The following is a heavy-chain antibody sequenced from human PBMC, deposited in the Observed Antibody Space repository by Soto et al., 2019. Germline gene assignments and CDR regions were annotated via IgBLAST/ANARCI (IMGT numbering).Heavy chain of an antibody. Sequence: SGPTLVNPTQTLTLTYTFSGFSLSTSGVGVGWIRQPPGKALEWLALIYWDDDKRYSPSLNSRLTITKDTSKNQVVLTMTNMDPVDTATYYCARAQQLVPFDYWGQGTLVTVSS. CDR1: GFSLSTSGVG. CDR2: IYWDDDK. J-gene: IGHJ4*02. D-gene: IGHD6-13*01. V-gene: IGHV2-5*02. CDR3: ARAQQLVPFDY.